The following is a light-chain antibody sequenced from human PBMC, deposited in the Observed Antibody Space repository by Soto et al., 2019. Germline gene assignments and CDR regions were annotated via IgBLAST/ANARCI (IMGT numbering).Light chain of an antibody. Sequence: EIVMTQSPATLSVSPGERATLSCRASQSVSSNLSWYQQKPAQAPRLLIYGASTRATGIPARFSGGGSGTEFTITISSLQSEDFAVYYCQQYNNWPPYTFGQGTKLEIK. CDR1: QSVSSN. V-gene: IGKV3-15*01. CDR3: QQYNNWPPYT. J-gene: IGKJ2*01. CDR2: GAS.